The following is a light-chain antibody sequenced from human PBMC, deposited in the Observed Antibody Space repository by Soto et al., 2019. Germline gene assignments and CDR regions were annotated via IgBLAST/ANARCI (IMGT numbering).Light chain of an antibody. J-gene: IGKJ1*01. CDR1: QSISSW. Sequence: DIPMTQSPSALSASVGDRVTITCRASQSISSWLAWYQQKPGKAPKLLIYKASSLESGVPSRFSGSGSGTESTLTISSLQPDDFATYYCQQYNSYPWTFGQGTKVDIK. V-gene: IGKV1-5*03. CDR2: KAS. CDR3: QQYNSYPWT.